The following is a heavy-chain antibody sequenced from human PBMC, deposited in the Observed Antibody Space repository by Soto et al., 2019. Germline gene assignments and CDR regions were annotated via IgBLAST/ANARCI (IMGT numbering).Heavy chain of an antibody. D-gene: IGHD5-18*01. CDR2: INPSGGST. CDR3: ARALDTAMVSGPSGWFDP. V-gene: IGHV1-46*01. Sequence: QVQLVQSGAEVKKPGASVKVSCKASGYTFTSYYMHWVRQAPGQGLEWMGIINPSGGSTSYAQKXQGRGTRTRDXXTXTXXMELSSLRSEDTAVYYCARALDTAMVSGPSGWFDPWGQGTLVTVSS. J-gene: IGHJ5*02. CDR1: GYTFTSYY.